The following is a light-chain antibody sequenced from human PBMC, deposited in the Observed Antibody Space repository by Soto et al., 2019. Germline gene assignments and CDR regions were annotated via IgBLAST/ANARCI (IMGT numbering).Light chain of an antibody. Sequence: QSVLTQPPSAPGTPGQRVTISCSGSSSNIGSNYVYWYQQLPGTAPKLLIYRNNQRPPGVPDRFSGSKSGTSASLAISGLRSEDEADYYCAAWDDSLSGPVFGGGTKLTVL. J-gene: IGLJ2*01. CDR2: RNN. CDR3: AAWDDSLSGPV. V-gene: IGLV1-47*01. CDR1: SSNIGSNY.